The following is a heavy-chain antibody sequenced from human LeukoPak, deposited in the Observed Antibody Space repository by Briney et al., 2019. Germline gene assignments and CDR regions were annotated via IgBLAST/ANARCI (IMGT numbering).Heavy chain of an antibody. CDR3: ARATAICSSTSCYPYNWFDP. CDR1: GYTFTSYG. D-gene: IGHD2-2*01. CDR2: ISAYNGNT. V-gene: IGHV1-18*01. J-gene: IGHJ5*02. Sequence: ASVKVSCKASGYTFTSYGISWVRQAPGQGLEWMGWISAYNGNTNYAQKFQGRVTMTTDTSTSTAYMELRSLRSDDTAVYYCARATAICSSTSCYPYNWFDPWGRGTLVTVSS.